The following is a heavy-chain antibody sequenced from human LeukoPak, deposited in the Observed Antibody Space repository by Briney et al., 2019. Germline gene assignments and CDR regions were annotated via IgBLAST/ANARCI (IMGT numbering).Heavy chain of an antibody. D-gene: IGHD6-13*01. V-gene: IGHV4-31*03. CDR2: VYYTGST. CDR1: GGSVTSGGYY. J-gene: IGHJ6*02. Sequence: PSQTLSLTCTVSGGSVTSGGYYWSWIRQHPGKGLEWIGYVYYTGSTYYNPSLKSRFTISPDTSKNQFSLKVSSVTAADTAVYYCARISAGHYGMDVWGQGTTVTVSS. CDR3: ARISAGHYGMDV.